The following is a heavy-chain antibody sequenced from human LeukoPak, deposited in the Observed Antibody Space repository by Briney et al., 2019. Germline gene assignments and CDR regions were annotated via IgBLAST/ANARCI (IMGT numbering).Heavy chain of an antibody. Sequence: PGGSLRLSCAASGFTFSDYYMSWIRQAPGKGLEWVSAISESGETTFFADSVKGRFTVSRDNSRNTLFLQMNNLRADDTAVYYCATYRQQSNFDYWGQGTLVTVSS. CDR3: ATYRQQSNFDY. V-gene: IGHV3-23*01. CDR2: ISESGETT. D-gene: IGHD6-13*01. J-gene: IGHJ4*02. CDR1: GFTFSDYY.